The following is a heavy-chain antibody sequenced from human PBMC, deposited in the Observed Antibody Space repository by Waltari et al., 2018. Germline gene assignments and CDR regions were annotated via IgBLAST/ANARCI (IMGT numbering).Heavy chain of an antibody. CDR2: ISYDGRNQ. CDR3: AREIHCTRTACSGGDY. CDR1: GFTFGRSA. J-gene: IGHJ4*02. Sequence: QVQLVESGGGVVQPGGSLRLPCAASGFTFGRSAFPWVRQAPGKGLEWVTIISYDGRNQFYADSVKGRFSISRDDSKNTIYLQMNSLRPEDTAIYYCAREIHCTRTACSGGDYWGQGTRVTVSS. V-gene: IGHV3-30*04. D-gene: IGHD2-2*01.